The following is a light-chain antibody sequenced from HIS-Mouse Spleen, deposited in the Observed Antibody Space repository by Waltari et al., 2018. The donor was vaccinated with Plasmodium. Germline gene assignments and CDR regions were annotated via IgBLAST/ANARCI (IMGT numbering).Light chain of an antibody. CDR1: PSISSR. V-gene: IGKV1-5*03. J-gene: IGKJ2*01. Sequence: DIQMTQSPSTLSASVGDRVTITCRASPSISSRLAWYQQEPGKAPKLLIYKASSLESGVPSRFSGSGSGTEFTLTISSLQPDDFATYYCQQYNNWPPYTFGQGTKL. CDR2: KAS. CDR3: QQYNNWPPYT.